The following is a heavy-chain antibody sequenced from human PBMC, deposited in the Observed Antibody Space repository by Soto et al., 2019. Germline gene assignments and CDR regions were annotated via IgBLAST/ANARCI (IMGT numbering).Heavy chain of an antibody. CDR1: GLTFSSYG. D-gene: IGHD3-22*01. V-gene: IGHV3-30*18. Sequence: GGSLRLSCAASGLTFSSYGMHWVRQAPGKGLEWVAVISYDGSNKDYADSVKGRFTISRDNSKNTLYLQMNSLRAEDTAVYYCAKDRDYYYDSSGNDYWGQGTLVTVSS. J-gene: IGHJ4*02. CDR2: ISYDGSNK. CDR3: AKDRDYYYDSSGNDY.